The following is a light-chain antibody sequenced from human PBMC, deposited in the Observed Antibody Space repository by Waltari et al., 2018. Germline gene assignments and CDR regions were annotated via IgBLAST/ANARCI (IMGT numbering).Light chain of an antibody. Sequence: AIQMTQSPSPLSASVGDRVTITCRASQGIRSELGWYQQKPGKAPKFLIYGASTLQSGVPSRFSGSGSGTEFTLTISSLQPEDFATYYCLQDYTYPRTFGQGTKLEIK. CDR1: QGIRSE. CDR2: GAS. J-gene: IGKJ2*01. V-gene: IGKV1-6*01. CDR3: LQDYTYPRT.